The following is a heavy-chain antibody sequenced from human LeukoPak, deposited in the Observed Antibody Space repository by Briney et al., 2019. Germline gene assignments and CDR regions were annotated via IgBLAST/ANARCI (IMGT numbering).Heavy chain of an antibody. CDR3: VRDRDSTGYYDY. CDR1: GFTFSTSV. D-gene: IGHD3-22*01. Sequence: GGSLRLSCAASGFTFSTSVMHWVRQAPGKGLEWLSFIRFDGSEKYYADSVKARFSISRDNSKNTLYLQTNSLRAEDTALYYCVRDRDSTGYYDYWGQGTLVTVSS. J-gene: IGHJ4*02. V-gene: IGHV3-30*02. CDR2: IRFDGSEK.